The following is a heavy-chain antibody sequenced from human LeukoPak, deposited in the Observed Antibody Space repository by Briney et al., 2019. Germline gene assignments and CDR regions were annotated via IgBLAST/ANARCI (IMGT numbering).Heavy chain of an antibody. V-gene: IGHV3-48*01. CDR1: GFHFSTYG. CDR2: INTGSTTI. CDR3: ARVPDDPWSGYFFDC. D-gene: IGHD3-3*01. Sequence: GGSLRLSCAASGFHFSTYGMNWIRQAPGKGLEWISYINTGSTTIHHADSVKGRFTFSRDNTRNTLFLQMNSLRVEDTAVYFCARVPDDPWSGYFFDCWGQGTLVTVSS. J-gene: IGHJ4*02.